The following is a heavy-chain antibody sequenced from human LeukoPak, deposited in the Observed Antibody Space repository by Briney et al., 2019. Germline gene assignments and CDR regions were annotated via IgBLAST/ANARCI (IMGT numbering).Heavy chain of an antibody. CDR1: GFTFSDYY. CDR2: IRSKAYGATT. J-gene: IGHJ6*04. V-gene: IGHV3-49*04. D-gene: IGHD3-10*01. CDR3: SRADYYGSGSPISLDV. Sequence: PGGSLRLSCAASGFTFSDYYMSWVRQAPGKGLEWVGFIRSKAYGATTEHAASVKGRFTISRDDSKSIAYLQMNSLKAEDTAVYYRSRADYYGSGSPISLDVWGKGTTVTVSS.